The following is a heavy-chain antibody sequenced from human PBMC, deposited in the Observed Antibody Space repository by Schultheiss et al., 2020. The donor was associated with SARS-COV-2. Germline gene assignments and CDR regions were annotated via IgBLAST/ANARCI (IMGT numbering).Heavy chain of an antibody. CDR1: GFTFSSYW. CDR2: ISGSGGST. V-gene: IGHV3-23*01. CDR3: AKWGTGRHDSSY. J-gene: IGHJ4*02. D-gene: IGHD3-22*01. Sequence: GGSLRLSCAASGFTFSSYWMSWVRQAPGKGLEWVSAISGSGGSTYYADSVKGRFTISRDNSKNTLYLQMNSLRAEDTAVYYCAKWGTGRHDSSYWGQGTLVTVSS.